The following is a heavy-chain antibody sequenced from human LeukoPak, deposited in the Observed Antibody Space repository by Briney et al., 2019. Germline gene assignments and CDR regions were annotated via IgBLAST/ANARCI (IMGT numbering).Heavy chain of an antibody. CDR3: ARGQDGRGFWFDP. D-gene: IGHD3-22*01. CDR2: IYPEDSDT. Sequence: GESLKISCKGSGYSYTSHWIGWVRQMPGKGLEWMGVIYPEDSDTRYSPSFQGQVTFSADKSISTAYLQWSSLKASDTAVYYCARGQDGRGFWFDPWGQGTLVTVSS. V-gene: IGHV5-51*01. J-gene: IGHJ5*02. CDR1: GYSYTSHW.